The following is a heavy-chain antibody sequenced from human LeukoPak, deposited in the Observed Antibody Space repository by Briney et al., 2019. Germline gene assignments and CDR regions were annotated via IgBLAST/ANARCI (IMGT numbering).Heavy chain of an antibody. J-gene: IGHJ4*02. V-gene: IGHV3-7*01. CDR1: GFTFSNTW. D-gene: IGHD3-16*01. Sequence: GGSLRLSCAASGFTFSNTWMAGVRQPPGKGLDWVANINQDGGTRQYADSVRGRFTISRDNAKNSLYLEMNSLRAEDTGLYHCARDMKGNLDYWGQGTLVTVSS. CDR2: INQDGGTR. CDR3: ARDMKGNLDY.